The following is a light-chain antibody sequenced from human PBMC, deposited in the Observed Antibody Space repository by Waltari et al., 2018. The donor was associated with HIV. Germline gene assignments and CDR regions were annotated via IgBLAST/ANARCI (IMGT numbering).Light chain of an antibody. J-gene: IGLJ1*01. V-gene: IGLV1-40*01. Sequence: GAPGQRITISCTGSSSNIGAGFDVHWYQQLPGKAPKVLIYGNSNRPSGVPDRFSGSKSGTSASLAITGLQADDEGDYYCQSYDSSLRGHVFGSGTRVTVL. CDR1: SSNIGAGFD. CDR2: GNS. CDR3: QSYDSSLRGHV.